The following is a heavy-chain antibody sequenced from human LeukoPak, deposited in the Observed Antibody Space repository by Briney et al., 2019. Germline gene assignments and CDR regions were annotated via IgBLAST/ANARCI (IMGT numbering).Heavy chain of an antibody. J-gene: IGHJ4*02. D-gene: IGHD4-17*01. CDR1: GFTFSNYD. Sequence: GGSLRLSCVASGFTFSNYDMHWVRQPTGKGLGWVSGIGTAGDTYYPDSVKGRFTISRENAKNSLYLQMNSLRAEDTAVYYCARDRPDYGAERFAYWGQGTLVTVPS. CDR2: IGTAGDT. CDR3: ARDRPDYGAERFAY. V-gene: IGHV3-13*04.